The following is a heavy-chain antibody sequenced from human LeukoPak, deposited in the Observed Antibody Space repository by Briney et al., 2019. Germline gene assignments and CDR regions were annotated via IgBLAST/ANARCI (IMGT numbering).Heavy chain of an antibody. V-gene: IGHV1-8*01. J-gene: IGHJ5*02. D-gene: IGHD4-23*01. Sequence: ASVKVSCKASGYTFTSYDINWVRQATGQGLEWMGWMNPNSGNTGYAQKFQGRVAMTRNTSISTAYMELSSLRSEDTAVYYCARGRRWSNNWFDPWGQGTLVTVSS. CDR3: ARGRRWSNNWFDP. CDR1: GYTFTSYD. CDR2: MNPNSGNT.